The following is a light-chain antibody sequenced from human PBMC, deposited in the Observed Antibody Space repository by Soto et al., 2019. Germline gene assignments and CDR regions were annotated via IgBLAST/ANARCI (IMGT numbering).Light chain of an antibody. V-gene: IGKV1-5*03. Sequence: DIEMTQSPATLSVSLGERATISCRARQTVSSWLAWYHQKPVHAPKLLIYKASTITSGVPARFRGSGSGTEYTLTISSLQSDDFAAYYCQQYCRCPQAFGQGTKVDIK. CDR1: QTVSSW. J-gene: IGKJ1*01. CDR3: QQYCRCPQA. CDR2: KAS.